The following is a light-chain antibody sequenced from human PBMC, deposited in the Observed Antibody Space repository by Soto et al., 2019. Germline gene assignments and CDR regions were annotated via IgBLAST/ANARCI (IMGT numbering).Light chain of an antibody. CDR1: SRDIGAYNL. V-gene: IGLV2-14*01. CDR2: EVR. Sequence: QSALTQPASVSGSPGQSITISCSGTSRDIGAYNLVSWYQQPPGKAPKLLIYEVRNRPSGISYRFSGSKSGTAASLTISGLLPEVEGDYYSSAYSSRSSLVFGGGTKVTVL. CDR3: SAYSSRSSLV. J-gene: IGLJ2*01.